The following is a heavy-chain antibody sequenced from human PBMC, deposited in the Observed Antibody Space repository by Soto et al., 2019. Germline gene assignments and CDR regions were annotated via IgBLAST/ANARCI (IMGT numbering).Heavy chain of an antibody. CDR1: GYSFTSYW. D-gene: IGHD2-2*01. J-gene: IGHJ6*02. V-gene: IGHV5-51*01. Sequence: GESLKISCKGSGYSFTSYWIGWVRQMPGKGLEWMGIIYPGDSDTRYSPSFQGQVTISADKSISTAYLQWSSLKASDTAMYYCASSPRGYCSSTSCREWGNYYGMDVWGQGTSVTVSS. CDR2: IYPGDSDT. CDR3: ASSPRGYCSSTSCREWGNYYGMDV.